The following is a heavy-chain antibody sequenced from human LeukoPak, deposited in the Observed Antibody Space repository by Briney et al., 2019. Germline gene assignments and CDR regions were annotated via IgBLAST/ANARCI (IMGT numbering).Heavy chain of an antibody. CDR3: ARGIAAAGTIWFDP. J-gene: IGHJ5*02. CDR1: GGSISSYY. V-gene: IGHV4-59*01. CDR2: IYYSGST. D-gene: IGHD6-13*01. Sequence: PSETLSLTCTVSGGSISSYYWSWIRQPPGKGLEWIGYIYYSGSTNYNPSLKSRVTISVDTSKNQFSLKLSSVTAADTAVYYCARGIAAAGTIWFDPWGQGTLVTVSS.